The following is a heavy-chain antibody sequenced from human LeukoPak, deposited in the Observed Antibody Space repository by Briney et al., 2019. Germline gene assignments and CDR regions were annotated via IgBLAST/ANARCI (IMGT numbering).Heavy chain of an antibody. CDR1: RGTFSSYP. V-gene: IGHV1-69*05. CDR3: ASYPHYGDYYRLDY. D-gene: IGHD4-17*01. CDR2: IIPIFGTA. J-gene: IGHJ4*02. Sequence: SVKVSCKASRGTFSSYPISWVRQAPGQGLEWMGRIIPIFGTANYAQKFQGRVTSTTDESTSTAYMELSSLRCENTALYYCASYPHYGDYYRLDYWGQGTLVTVSS.